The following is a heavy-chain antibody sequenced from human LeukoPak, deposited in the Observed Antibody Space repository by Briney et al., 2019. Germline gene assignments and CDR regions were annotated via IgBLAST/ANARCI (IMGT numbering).Heavy chain of an antibody. Sequence: GGSLRLSCAASGFTFSSYAMSWVRQAPGKGLEWVSAISGSGGTTDYTDSVKGRFTISRDNSKNTLSLQMNSLRDEDTAVYYCAKDSLSQWLVGYFQHWGQGILVTVSS. CDR2: ISGSGGTT. CDR3: AKDSLSQWLVGYFQH. J-gene: IGHJ1*01. D-gene: IGHD6-19*01. CDR1: GFTFSSYA. V-gene: IGHV3-23*01.